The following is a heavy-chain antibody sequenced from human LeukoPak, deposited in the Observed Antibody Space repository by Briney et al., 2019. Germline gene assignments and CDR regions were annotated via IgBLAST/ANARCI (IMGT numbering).Heavy chain of an antibody. CDR2: ISAHNGNI. Sequence: ASVKVSCKASGYTFTSYGISWVRQAPGQGLEWMGWISAHNGNINYAQKLQGRVTMTKDTSTNTAYMELRSLTSDDTAVYYCARDGYFDCWGQGTLVTLSS. V-gene: IGHV1-18*01. CDR3: ARDGYFDC. CDR1: GYTFTSYG. J-gene: IGHJ4*02.